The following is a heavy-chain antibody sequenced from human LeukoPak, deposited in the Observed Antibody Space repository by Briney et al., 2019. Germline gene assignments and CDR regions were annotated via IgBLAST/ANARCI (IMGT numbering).Heavy chain of an antibody. CDR2: ISSSGSTI. V-gene: IGHV3-11*04. CDR3: ARRWGIHGDAFDI. J-gene: IGHJ3*02. D-gene: IGHD3-16*01. Sequence: GGSLRLSCAASGFTFSSYWMSWIRQAPGKGLEWVSYISSSGSTIYYADSVKGRFTISRDNAKNSLYLQMNSLRAEDTAVYYCARRWGIHGDAFDIWGQGTMVTVSS. CDR1: GFTFSSYW.